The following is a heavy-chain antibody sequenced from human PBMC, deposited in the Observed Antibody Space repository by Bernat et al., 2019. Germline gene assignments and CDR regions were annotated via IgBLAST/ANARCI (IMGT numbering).Heavy chain of an antibody. D-gene: IGHD3-22*01. Sequence: QVQLVESGGGVVQPGRSLRLSCAASGFTFSTYGMHWVRQAPGKGLEWVAVISYDGSNKYYADSVKGRFTISRDNSKNTLYLQMNSLRAEDTAVYYCAKATDPKDITMISSWGQGTLVIVSS. J-gene: IGHJ4*02. CDR1: GFTFSTYG. CDR3: AKATDPKDITMISS. V-gene: IGHV3-30*18. CDR2: ISYDGSNK.